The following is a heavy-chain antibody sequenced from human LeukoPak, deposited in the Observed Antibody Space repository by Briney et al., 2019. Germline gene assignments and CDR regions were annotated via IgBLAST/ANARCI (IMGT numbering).Heavy chain of an antibody. D-gene: IGHD5-18*01. CDR2: ISSSSSYI. J-gene: IGHJ6*02. V-gene: IGHV3-21*01. Sequence: GGSLRLTCAASGLTFSSYSMNWVRQAPGKGLEWVSSISSSSSYIYYADSVKGRFTISRDNAKNSLYLQMNSLRAEDTAVYYCARDRGYSYGAEGMDVWGQGTTVTVSS. CDR1: GLTFSSYS. CDR3: ARDRGYSYGAEGMDV.